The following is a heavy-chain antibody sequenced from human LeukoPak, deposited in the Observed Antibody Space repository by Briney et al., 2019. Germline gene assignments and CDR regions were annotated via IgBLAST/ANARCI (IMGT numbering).Heavy chain of an antibody. CDR3: AREAGVFDY. Sequence: PSETLSLTCTVSGGSIGSDTFSYNWIRQPPGRGLEWIGYIFHTGSTYYSPSLKSRVTIAVDRSKNQFSLKLSSVTAADTAVYYCAREAGVFDYWGQGTLVTVSS. CDR2: IFHTGST. CDR1: GGSIGSDTFS. D-gene: IGHD3-10*01. V-gene: IGHV4-30-2*01. J-gene: IGHJ4*02.